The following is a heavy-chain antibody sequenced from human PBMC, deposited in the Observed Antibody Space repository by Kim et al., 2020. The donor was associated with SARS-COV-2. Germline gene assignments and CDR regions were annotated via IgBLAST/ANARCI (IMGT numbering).Heavy chain of an antibody. CDR2: IKSKTDGGTT. J-gene: IGHJ6*02. CDR3: TTLSFDCSSTSCYRVDV. D-gene: IGHD2-2*02. CDR1: GFTFSNAW. Sequence: GGSLRLSCAASGFTFSNAWMSWVRQAPGKGLEWVGRIKSKTDGGTTDYAAPVKGRFTISRDDAKNTLYLQMNSLKTEDTAVYYCTTLSFDCSSTSCYRVDVWGQGTTVTVSS. V-gene: IGHV3-15*01.